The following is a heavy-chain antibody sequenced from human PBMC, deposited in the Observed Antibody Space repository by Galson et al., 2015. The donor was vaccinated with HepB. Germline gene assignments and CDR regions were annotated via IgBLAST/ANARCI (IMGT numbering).Heavy chain of an antibody. CDR1: GYTFTSYY. D-gene: IGHD6-19*01. J-gene: IGHJ4*02. CDR3: ARTKYSSGRLYYFDY. CDR2: INPSGGST. V-gene: IGHV1-46*01. Sequence: SCKASGYTFTSYYMHWVRQAPGQGLEWMGIINPSGGSTSYAQKFQGRVTMTRDTSTSTVYMELSSLRSEDTAVYYCARTKYSSGRLYYFDYWGQGTLLTVSS.